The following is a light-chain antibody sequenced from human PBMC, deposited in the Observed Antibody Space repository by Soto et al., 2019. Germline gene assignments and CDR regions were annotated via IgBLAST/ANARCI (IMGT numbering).Light chain of an antibody. CDR3: AAWDDTLDAQV. Sequence: SYELTQPPSVSVSPGQTARITCSGDALPKQYAYWYQQKPGQAPVLVIYKDSERPSGIPERFSGSSSGTTVTLTISGLRSDDEATYYCAAWDDTLDAQVFGGGTKLTVL. CDR2: KDS. J-gene: IGLJ3*02. V-gene: IGLV3-25*02. CDR1: ALPKQY.